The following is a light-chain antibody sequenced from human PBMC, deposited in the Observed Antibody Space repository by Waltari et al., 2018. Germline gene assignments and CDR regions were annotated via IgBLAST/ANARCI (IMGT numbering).Light chain of an antibody. CDR3: SSYTSSSTVGVL. CDR1: SYDVGHYNY. CDR2: DVS. J-gene: IGLJ2*01. V-gene: IGLV2-14*03. Sequence: QSALTQPASVSGSPGQSITISCTGTSYDVGHYNYVPWYQPRPRKAPKLIIYDVSYRPSGVSHRFSGSKSGSTASLTISGLQAEDEADYHCSSYTSSSTVGVLFGGGTKLTVL.